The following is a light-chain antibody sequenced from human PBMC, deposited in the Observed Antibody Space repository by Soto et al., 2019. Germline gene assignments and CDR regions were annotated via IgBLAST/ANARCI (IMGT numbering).Light chain of an antibody. CDR3: QQYNNWPPAYT. J-gene: IGKJ2*01. CDR1: QNVNSN. V-gene: IGKV3-15*01. CDR2: GAS. Sequence: EIVMTQSPATLSVSPGERATLSCRASQNVNSNLAWYQQKPGQAPRLLIYGASTRATGVPARFSGSGSGTEFTLTISSLQSEDFAVYYCQQYNNWPPAYTFGQGTKLEIK.